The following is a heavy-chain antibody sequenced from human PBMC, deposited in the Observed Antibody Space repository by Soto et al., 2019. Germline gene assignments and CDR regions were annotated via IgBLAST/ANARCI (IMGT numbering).Heavy chain of an antibody. CDR1: GYTLVNYG. Sequence: QVKLVQSGAEVKMPGASVRVSCEAYGYTLVNYGLSWVRQAPGHGLEWLGYISANDGQTESSQSFKVRLTMPRDTSTITVYEDLRSLMSDDKAMYYCAGARSGEHPFGFYYYYGMDVWGQGASVSV. CDR2: ISANDGQT. J-gene: IGHJ6*01. CDR3: AGARSGEHPFGFYYYYGMDV. V-gene: IGHV1-18*04. D-gene: IGHD2-15*01.